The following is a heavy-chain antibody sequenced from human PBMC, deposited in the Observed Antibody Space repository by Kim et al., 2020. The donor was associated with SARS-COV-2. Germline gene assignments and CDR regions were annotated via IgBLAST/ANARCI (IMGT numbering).Heavy chain of an antibody. Sequence: SETLSLTCTVSGGSMSTSCHYWGWIRQPPGKGLEWIGSIYYSGISHHNPSLRSRVTMSVATSRLQFSLNLGSVTAADTAIYYCARHVYRVLPGYFDYWGQGTLLTVSS. CDR1: GGSMSTSCHY. V-gene: IGHV4-39*01. CDR2: IYYSGIS. CDR3: ARHVYRVLPGYFDY. J-gene: IGHJ4*02.